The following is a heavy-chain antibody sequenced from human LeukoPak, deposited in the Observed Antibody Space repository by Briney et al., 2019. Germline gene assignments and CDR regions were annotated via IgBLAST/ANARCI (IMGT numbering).Heavy chain of an antibody. J-gene: IGHJ4*02. CDR1: GYTFTGYY. Sequence: ASVTVSCKASGYTFTGYYMHWVRQAPGQGLEWMGWINPNSGGTNYAQEFQGRVTMTRDTSISTAYMELSRLRSDDTAVYYCALTVWSGYSSFDYWGQGTLVTVSS. CDR2: INPNSGGT. V-gene: IGHV1-2*02. CDR3: ALTVWSGYSSFDY. D-gene: IGHD3-3*01.